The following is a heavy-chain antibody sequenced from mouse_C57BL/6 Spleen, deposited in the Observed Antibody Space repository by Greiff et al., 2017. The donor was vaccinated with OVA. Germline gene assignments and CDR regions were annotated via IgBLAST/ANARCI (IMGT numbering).Heavy chain of an antibody. Sequence: DVKLVESGAELVRPGASVKLSCTASGFNIKDDYMHWVKQRPEQGLEWIGWIDPENGDTEYASKFQGKATITADTSSNTAYLQLSSLTSEDTAFYYCTTPFTRYDFDYWGQGTTLTVSS. CDR3: TTPFTRYDFDY. V-gene: IGHV14-4*01. D-gene: IGHD1-1*01. CDR2: IDPENGDT. J-gene: IGHJ2*01. CDR1: GFNIKDDY.